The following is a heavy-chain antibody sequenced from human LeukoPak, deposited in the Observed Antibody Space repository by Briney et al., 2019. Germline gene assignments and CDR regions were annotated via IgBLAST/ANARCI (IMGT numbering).Heavy chain of an antibody. Sequence: GGSLSLSCAASGFTFSSYWMSWVRQAPGKGLEWVANIKQDGSEKYYVDSVKGRFTISRDNAKNSLYLQMNSLRAEDTAVCYCARDVEYYDSSGYPYYFDYWGQGTLVTVSS. CDR1: GFTFSSYW. V-gene: IGHV3-7*03. CDR2: IKQDGSEK. CDR3: ARDVEYYDSSGYPYYFDY. J-gene: IGHJ4*02. D-gene: IGHD3-22*01.